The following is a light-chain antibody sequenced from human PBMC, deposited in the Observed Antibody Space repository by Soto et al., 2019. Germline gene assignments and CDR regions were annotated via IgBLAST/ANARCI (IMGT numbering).Light chain of an antibody. CDR2: GAS. CDR3: QQSGSSTPIT. Sequence: EIVLTQSPGTLSLSPGERATLSCRASQSVGTTYLAWYQQKPGQAPRLLIYGASSRATDIPDRFSGSGSGTDFTLTISGLEPEDFGVYYCQQSGSSTPITFGQGTRLEI. J-gene: IGKJ5*01. V-gene: IGKV3-20*01. CDR1: QSVGTTY.